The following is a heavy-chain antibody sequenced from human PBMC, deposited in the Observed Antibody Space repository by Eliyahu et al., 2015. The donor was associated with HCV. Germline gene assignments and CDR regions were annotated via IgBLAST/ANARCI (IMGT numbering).Heavy chain of an antibody. V-gene: IGHV1-18*04. CDR2: ISAYNGNT. CDR3: ARVEGERVRGVIQPHRTYDY. CDR1: GYTFTSYG. Sequence: QVQLVQSGAEVKKPGASVKVSCKASGYTFTSYGISWVRQAPGQGLEWMGWISAYNGNTNYAQKLQGRVTMTTDTSTSTAYMELRSLRSDDTAVYYCARVEGERVRGVIQPHRTYDYWGQGTLVTVSS. D-gene: IGHD3-10*01. J-gene: IGHJ4*02.